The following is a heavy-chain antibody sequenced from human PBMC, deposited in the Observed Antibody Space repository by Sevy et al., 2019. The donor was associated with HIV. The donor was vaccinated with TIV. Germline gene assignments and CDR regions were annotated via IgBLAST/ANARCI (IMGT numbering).Heavy chain of an antibody. CDR3: AKDRVSGTYYTGDFDY. J-gene: IGHJ4*02. Sequence: GGSLRLSCAASGFTFSTYAMTWVRQAPGKGLEWVSVITISGGSTYYADSVKGRFTISRDNSQNNLYLQMNSLRAEDTAVYYCAKDRVSGTYYTGDFDYWGQGTLVTVSS. V-gene: IGHV3-23*01. CDR1: GFTFSTYA. CDR2: ITISGGST. D-gene: IGHD3-10*01.